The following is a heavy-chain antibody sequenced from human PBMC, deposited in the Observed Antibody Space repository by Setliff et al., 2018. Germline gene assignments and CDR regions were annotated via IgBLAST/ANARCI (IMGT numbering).Heavy chain of an antibody. D-gene: IGHD6-6*01. CDR2: IWDGGGNK. Sequence: GGSLRLSCAASGFTFSSYRMHWVRQAPGKGLEWVAVIWDGGGNKYHADSVKGRFTISRDNSKNTLYLQMNSLRPEDTAVYYCASYKRSSSFEYWGQGSLVTVSS. V-gene: IGHV3-33*08. J-gene: IGHJ4*02. CDR1: GFTFSSYR. CDR3: ASYKRSSSFEY.